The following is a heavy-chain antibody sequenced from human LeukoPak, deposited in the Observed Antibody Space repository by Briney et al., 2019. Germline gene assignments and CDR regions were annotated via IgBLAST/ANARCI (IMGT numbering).Heavy chain of an antibody. V-gene: IGHV4-38-2*02. J-gene: IGHJ4*02. Sequence: ASETLSLTCVVSGFSISSGYYWGWVRQPPGKGLEWIGSIYHSGSTYYNPSLKNRVTISVDMSNNQFSLKVNSVTASDTAVYYCARDRRNTPYSYDSGGYNMDYWGQGTLVTVSS. D-gene: IGHD3-22*01. CDR2: IYHSGST. CDR3: ARDRRNTPYSYDSGGYNMDY. CDR1: GFSISSGYY.